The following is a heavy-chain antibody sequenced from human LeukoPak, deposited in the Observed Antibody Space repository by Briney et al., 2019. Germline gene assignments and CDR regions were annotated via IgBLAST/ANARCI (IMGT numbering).Heavy chain of an antibody. CDR1: GFTFSSYA. CDR2: ISGSGGST. J-gene: IGHJ2*01. CDR3: AKASLYGDWAYWWYFDL. V-gene: IGHV3-23*01. D-gene: IGHD4-17*01. Sequence: GGSLRLSCAASGFTFSSYAMSWVRQAPGKGLEWVSAISGSGGSTYYADSVKGRFTISRDNPKNTLYLQMNSLRAEDTAVYYCAKASLYGDWAYWWYFDLWGRGTLVTVSS.